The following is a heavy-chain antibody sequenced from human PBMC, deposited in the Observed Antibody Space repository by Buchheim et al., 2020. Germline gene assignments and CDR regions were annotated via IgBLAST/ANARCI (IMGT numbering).Heavy chain of an antibody. CDR1: EFAISDTY. D-gene: IGHD4-17*01. V-gene: IGHV3-66*04. J-gene: IGHJ3*02. CDR2: IYSGGGT. CDR3: ARHFVLGDYGRDAFDI. Sequence: EVQLVESGGDLVQPGGSLRLSCAASEFAISDTYMSWVRQAPGRRLEWVSLIYSGGGTSYADPVKGRSIISRDISQNLVYLKMNSLRAEDTAIYYCARHFVLGDYGRDAFDIWGQGT.